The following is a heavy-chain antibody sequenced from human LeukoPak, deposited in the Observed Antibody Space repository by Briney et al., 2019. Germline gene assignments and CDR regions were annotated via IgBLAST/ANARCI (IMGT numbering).Heavy chain of an antibody. Sequence: GGSLRLSCAASGFTFSSYWMSWVRQAPGKGLEWVANIKQDGSEKHYVDSVKGRFTISRDNAKNSLYLQMNSLRAEDTAVYYCARDTHCSSTSCTNYYYMDVWGKGTTVTVSS. V-gene: IGHV3-7*01. CDR3: ARDTHCSSTSCTNYYYMDV. CDR2: IKQDGSEK. CDR1: GFTFSSYW. J-gene: IGHJ6*03. D-gene: IGHD2-2*01.